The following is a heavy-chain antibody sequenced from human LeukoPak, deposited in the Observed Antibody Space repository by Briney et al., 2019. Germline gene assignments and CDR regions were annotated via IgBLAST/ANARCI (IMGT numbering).Heavy chain of an antibody. Sequence: ASVKVSCKASGYTFTSYGISWARQAPGQGLEWMGWISAYNGNTNYAQKLQGRVTMTTDTSTSTAYMELRSLRSDDTAVYYCAREEILSTRYCSGGSCYLGQHYYYGMDVWGQGTTVTVSS. D-gene: IGHD2-15*01. V-gene: IGHV1-18*01. CDR2: ISAYNGNT. CDR1: GYTFTSYG. CDR3: AREEILSTRYCSGGSCYLGQHYYYGMDV. J-gene: IGHJ6*02.